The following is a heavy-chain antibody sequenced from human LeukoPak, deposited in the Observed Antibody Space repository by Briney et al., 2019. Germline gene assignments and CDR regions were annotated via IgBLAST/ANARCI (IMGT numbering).Heavy chain of an antibody. D-gene: IGHD3-9*01. CDR3: ARVPVLRYFDWLSPARYYYYGMDV. V-gene: IGHV1-8*01. Sequence: ASVKVSCKASGYTFTSYDISWVRQATGQGLEWMGWMNPNSGNTGYAQKFQGRVTMTRNTSISTAYMELSSLRSEDTAVYYCARVPVLRYFDWLSPARYYYYGMDVWGQGTTVTVSS. CDR1: GYTFTSYD. CDR2: MNPNSGNT. J-gene: IGHJ6*02.